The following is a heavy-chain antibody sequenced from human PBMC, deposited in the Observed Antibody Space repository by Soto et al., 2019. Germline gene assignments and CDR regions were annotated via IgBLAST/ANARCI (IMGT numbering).Heavy chain of an antibody. CDR1: GYTFTSYD. Sequence: SVKVSCKASGYTFTSYDINWVRQATGQGLEWMGWMNPNSGNTGYAQKFQGRVTMTRNTSISTAYMELSSLRSEDTAVYYCARAYYDYIWGSYREYYYYMDVWGKGTTVTVSS. J-gene: IGHJ6*03. CDR3: ARAYYDYIWGSYREYYYYMDV. V-gene: IGHV1-8*01. D-gene: IGHD3-16*02. CDR2: MNPNSGNT.